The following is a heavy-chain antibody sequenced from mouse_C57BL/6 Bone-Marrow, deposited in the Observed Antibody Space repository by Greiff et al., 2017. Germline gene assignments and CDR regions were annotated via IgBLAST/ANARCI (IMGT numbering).Heavy chain of an antibody. CDR1: GYTFTDYY. V-gene: IGHV1-26*01. Sequence: EVKLQQSGPELVKPGASVKISCKASGYTFTDYYMNWVKQSHGKSLEWIGDINPNNGGTSYNQKFKGKATLTVDKSSSTAYMELRSLTSEDSAVYYCARDGYYYGSRGFAYWGQGTLVTVSA. CDR3: ARDGYYYGSRGFAY. CDR2: INPNNGGT. D-gene: IGHD1-1*01. J-gene: IGHJ3*01.